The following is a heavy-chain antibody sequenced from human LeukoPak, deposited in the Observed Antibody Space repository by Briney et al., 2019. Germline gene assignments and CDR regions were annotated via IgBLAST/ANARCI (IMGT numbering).Heavy chain of an antibody. D-gene: IGHD6-19*01. CDR3: ARDWYSSGRSPWFDP. CDR2: TYYRSKWYN. CDR1: GDSVSSNSAA. V-gene: IGHV6-1*01. Sequence: SQTLSLTCAISGDSVSSNSAAWNWIRQSPSRGLEWLGRTYYRSKWYNDYAVSVKSRITINPDTSKNQFPLQLNSVTPEDTAEYYCARDWYSSGRSPWFDPWGQGTLVTVSS. J-gene: IGHJ5*02.